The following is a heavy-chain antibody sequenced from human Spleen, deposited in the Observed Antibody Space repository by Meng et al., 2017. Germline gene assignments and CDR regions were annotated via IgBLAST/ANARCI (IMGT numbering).Heavy chain of an antibody. V-gene: IGHV3-49*03. Sequence: SCTASGFTFGDHAMSWFRQAPGKGLEWVGFIRRKDYGGTTEYAASVKGRFTISRDDSKNTLYLQMNSLKTEDAAVYYCMADASTVAPHYYYGMDIWGQGTTVTVSS. D-gene: IGHD4-23*01. CDR3: MADASTVAPHYYYGMDI. CDR2: IRRKDYGGTT. J-gene: IGHJ6*02. CDR1: GFTFGDHA.